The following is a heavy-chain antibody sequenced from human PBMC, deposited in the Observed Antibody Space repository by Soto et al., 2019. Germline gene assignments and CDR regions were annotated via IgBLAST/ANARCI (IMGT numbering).Heavy chain of an antibody. CDR3: ARVYCSGGSCYGIYY. D-gene: IGHD2-15*01. CDR2: INPTSST. V-gene: IGHV1-46*01. J-gene: IGHJ4*02. Sequence: QVQLMQSGAEVKKPGASVKVSCKASGYTFTSYYMHWVRQAPGQGLEWMGIINPTSSTSYAQKFQGRVTMTRDKSTSTVYMELSSLRSEDTAVYYCARVYCSGGSCYGIYYGGQGTLVTVSS. CDR1: GYTFTSYY.